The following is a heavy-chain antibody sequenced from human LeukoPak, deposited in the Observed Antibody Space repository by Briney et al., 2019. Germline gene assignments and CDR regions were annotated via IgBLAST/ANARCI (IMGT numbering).Heavy chain of an antibody. Sequence: EASVKVSCKVSGYTLTELSMHWVRQAPGKGLEWMGGFDPEDGETIYAQKFQGRVTMTENTSTDTAYMELSSLRSEDTAVYYCATVLRGGYYFDYWGQGTLVTVSS. D-gene: IGHD4-17*01. CDR3: ATVLRGGYYFDY. CDR2: FDPEDGET. J-gene: IGHJ4*02. CDR1: GYTLTELS. V-gene: IGHV1-24*01.